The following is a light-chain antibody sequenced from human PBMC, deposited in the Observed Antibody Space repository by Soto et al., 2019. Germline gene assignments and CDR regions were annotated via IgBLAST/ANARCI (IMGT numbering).Light chain of an antibody. CDR2: DVT. Sequence: QSVLTQPASVSGSPGQSITISCTGTSSDVGGYNYVSWYQQHPGKAPKLMIYDVTYRPSGVSNRFSGSKSGNTASLTISGLQAVDEADYYCSSYTSSSTLVVFGGGTQLTVL. CDR1: SSDVGGYNY. J-gene: IGLJ2*01. V-gene: IGLV2-14*01. CDR3: SSYTSSSTLVV.